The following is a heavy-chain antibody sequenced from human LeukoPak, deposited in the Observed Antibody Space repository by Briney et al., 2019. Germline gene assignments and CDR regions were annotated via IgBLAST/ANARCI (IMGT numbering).Heavy chain of an antibody. CDR1: EFTVSRNY. Sequence: GGSLRLSCTASEFTVSRNYMLWVRQAPGKGLEWVSLIFSNGDTHYADSVKGRFTISRDTSKNTVSLQMNSLRVEYTAMYYCTRDQMNYWGQGTLVAVSS. V-gene: IGHV3-53*01. CDR3: TRDQMNY. D-gene: IGHD5-24*01. J-gene: IGHJ4*02. CDR2: IFSNGDT.